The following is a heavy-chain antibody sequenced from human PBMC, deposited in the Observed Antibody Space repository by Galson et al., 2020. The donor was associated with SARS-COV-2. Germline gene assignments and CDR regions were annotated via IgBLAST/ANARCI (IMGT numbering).Heavy chain of an antibody. CDR1: GGSISSSSYY. CDR3: ARLGVLSMYAFDI. Sequence: SETLSLTCTVSGGSISSSSYYWGWIRQPPGKGLEWIGSIYYSGSTYYNPSLKSRVTISVDTSKNQFSLKLSSVTAADTAGYYCARLGVLSMYAFDIWGQGTMVTFSS. V-gene: IGHV4-39*01. J-gene: IGHJ3*02. CDR2: IYYSGST. D-gene: IGHD3-16*01.